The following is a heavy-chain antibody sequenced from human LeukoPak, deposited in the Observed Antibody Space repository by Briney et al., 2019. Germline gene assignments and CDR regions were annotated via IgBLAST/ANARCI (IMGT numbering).Heavy chain of an antibody. V-gene: IGHV3-66*01. CDR1: GFTVSSNY. J-gene: IGHJ4*02. CDR3: ARDSRGDSSGPPRN. CDR2: IYSGGST. Sequence: GGSLRLSCAASGFTVSSNYMSWVRQAPGKGLEWVSVIYSGGSTYYADSVKGRFTISRDNSKNTLYLQMNSLRAEGTAVYYCARDSRGDSSGPPRNWGQGTLVTVSS. D-gene: IGHD3-22*01.